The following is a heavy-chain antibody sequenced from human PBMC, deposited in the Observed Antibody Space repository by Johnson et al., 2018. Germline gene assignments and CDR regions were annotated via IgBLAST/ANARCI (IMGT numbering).Heavy chain of an antibody. J-gene: IGHJ3*02. CDR3: ARDPFLSRRDGYNYDGVAFDI. CDR2: ISSSSSYI. V-gene: IGHV3-21*01. CDR1: GFSFSSYG. Sequence: VQLVQSGGGLVKPGGSLRLSCAASGFSFSSYGMNWVRQAPGKGLEWASSISSSSSYIYYADSVKGRFTLSRDNAKNSLYLQTDSLRAEDTAVYYCARDPFLSRRDGYNYDGVAFDIWGQGTMVTVSS. D-gene: IGHD5-24*01.